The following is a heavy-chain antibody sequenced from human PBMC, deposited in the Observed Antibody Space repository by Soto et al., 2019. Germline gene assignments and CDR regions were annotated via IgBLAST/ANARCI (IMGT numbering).Heavy chain of an antibody. V-gene: IGHV3-13*01. D-gene: IGHD2-2*01. J-gene: IGHJ6*02. CDR1: GFTFSSYD. Sequence: GGSLRLSCAASGFTFSSYDMHWVRQATGKGLEWVSATGTAGDTYYPGSVKGRFTISRENAKNSLYLQMNSLRAGDTAVYYCARGDCSSTSCRNYYYGMDVWGQGTTVTVSS. CDR2: TGTAGDT. CDR3: ARGDCSSTSCRNYYYGMDV.